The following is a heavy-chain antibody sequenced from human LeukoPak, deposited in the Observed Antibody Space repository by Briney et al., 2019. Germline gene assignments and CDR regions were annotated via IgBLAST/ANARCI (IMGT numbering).Heavy chain of an antibody. CDR1: GFTVSSNY. D-gene: IGHD5-18*01. CDR2: IYSGGST. Sequence: GGSLRLSCAASGFTVSSNYMSWVRQAPGKGLEWVSVIYSGGSTYYADSVKGRFTISRDNSKNTLYLQMNSLRAEDTAVYYCARDCPSMDTHPRKRGGMDVWGQGTTLTVSS. J-gene: IGHJ6*02. V-gene: IGHV3-66*01. CDR3: ARDCPSMDTHPRKRGGMDV.